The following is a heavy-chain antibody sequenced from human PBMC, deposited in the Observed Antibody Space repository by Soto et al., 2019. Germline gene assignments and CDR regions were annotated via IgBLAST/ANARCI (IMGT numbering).Heavy chain of an antibody. CDR3: TTVATYYYDSSGYHLYYYGMDV. CDR2: IKRKTDGGTT. CDR1: GFTFSNAW. D-gene: IGHD3-22*01. Sequence: GGSLRLSCAASGFTFSNAWMSWVRQAPGKGLEWVGRIKRKTDGGTTDYAAPVKGRFTISRDDSKNTLYLQMNSLKTEDTAVYYCTTVATYYYDSSGYHLYYYGMDVWGQGTTVTVSS. J-gene: IGHJ6*02. V-gene: IGHV3-15*01.